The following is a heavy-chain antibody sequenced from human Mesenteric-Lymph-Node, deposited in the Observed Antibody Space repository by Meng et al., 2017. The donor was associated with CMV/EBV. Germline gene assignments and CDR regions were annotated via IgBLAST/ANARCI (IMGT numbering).Heavy chain of an antibody. J-gene: IGHJ6*02. D-gene: IGHD2-2*01. CDR2: IRGKAYGGTT. CDR1: GFTFGDYA. CDR3: TRDRVVVVPAATGFYYYYYGMDV. V-gene: IGHV3-49*04. Sequence: GGSLRLSCTASGFTFGDYAMSWVRQAPGKGLEWVGFIRGKAYGGTTEYAASVKGRFTISRDDSKSIAYLQMNSLKTEDTAVYYCTRDRVVVVPAATGFYYYYYGMDVWGQGTTVTVSS.